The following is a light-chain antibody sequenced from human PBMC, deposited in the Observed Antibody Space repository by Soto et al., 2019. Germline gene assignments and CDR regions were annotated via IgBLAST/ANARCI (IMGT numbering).Light chain of an antibody. CDR1: QSVSAR. CDR2: DVF. Sequence: EIVLTQSPDTLSLSPGESATLSCRASQSVSARLAWYKHKPGHPPRLLISDVFNRASGVAERFSGSGSETDFTLIIRRLEPEDSALYYCQHYQGGHPIAFGQGTRLEIK. J-gene: IGKJ5*01. V-gene: IGKV3-20*01. CDR3: QHYQGGHPIA.